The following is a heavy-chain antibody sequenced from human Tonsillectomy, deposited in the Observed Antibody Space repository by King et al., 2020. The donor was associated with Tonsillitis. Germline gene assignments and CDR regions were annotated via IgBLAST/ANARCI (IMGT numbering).Heavy chain of an antibody. V-gene: IGHV3-30*18. J-gene: IGHJ4*02. D-gene: IGHD6-19*01. CDR1: GFTFSSYG. Sequence: VQLVESGGGVVQPGRSLRLSCAASGFTFSSYGIHWVRQAPGKGLEWVAVISSDGSKKYYADSGRGRFTISRDNSKHTLYLQMNSLRADDTAVYYCAKARQWLVHFDYWGQGTLVTVSS. CDR3: AKARQWLVHFDY. CDR2: ISSDGSKK.